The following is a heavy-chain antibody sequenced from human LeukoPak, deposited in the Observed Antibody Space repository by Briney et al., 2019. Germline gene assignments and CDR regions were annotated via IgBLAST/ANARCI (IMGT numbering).Heavy chain of an antibody. CDR2: IYYSGST. V-gene: IGHV4-39*07. Sequence: SETLSLTCTVSGGSISSSSYYWGWIRQPPGKGLEWIGSIYYSGSTYYNPSLKSRVTISVDASKNQFSLKLSSVTAADTAVYYCARAIWFGEGHDYWGQGTLVTVSS. D-gene: IGHD3-10*01. CDR1: GGSISSSSYY. CDR3: ARAIWFGEGHDY. J-gene: IGHJ4*02.